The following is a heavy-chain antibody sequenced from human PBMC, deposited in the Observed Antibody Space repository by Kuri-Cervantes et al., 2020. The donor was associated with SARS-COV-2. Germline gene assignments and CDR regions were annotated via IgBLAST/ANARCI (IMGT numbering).Heavy chain of an antibody. Sequence: ASVKVSCKASGYTFTSYAMHWVRQAPGQRLEWMGWINAGNGNTKYSQKFQGRVTITRDTSASTAYMELSSLRSEGTAVYYCAREYYDSSGYYYYYYYGMDVWGQGTTVTVSS. CDR1: GYTFTSYA. J-gene: IGHJ6*02. CDR2: INAGNGNT. V-gene: IGHV1-3*01. D-gene: IGHD3-22*01. CDR3: AREYYDSSGYYYYYYYGMDV.